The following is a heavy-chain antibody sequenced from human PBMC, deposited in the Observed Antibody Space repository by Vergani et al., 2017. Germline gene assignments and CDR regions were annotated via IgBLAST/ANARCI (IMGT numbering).Heavy chain of an antibody. CDR3: ANDKTGSNWHYFDA. CDR1: GFTFDDFA. D-gene: IGHD4-11*01. J-gene: IGHJ4*02. V-gene: IGHV3-43D*03. Sequence: EVQLVESGGVVVQPGGSLRLSCAASGFTFDDFAMHWVRQVPGKRLEWVALITWDGGTVYYADSVKGRFVISRDNNKNSLFLQMNDLKHEDSALYYCANDKTGSNWHYFDACGQGTLVTVTS. CDR2: ITWDGGTV.